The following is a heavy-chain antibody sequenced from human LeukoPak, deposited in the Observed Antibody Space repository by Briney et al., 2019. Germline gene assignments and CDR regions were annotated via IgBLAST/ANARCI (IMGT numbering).Heavy chain of an antibody. CDR2: IFGGGST. D-gene: IGHD3-10*01. Sequence: PGGSLRLSCAASGFIVSSNYMNWVRQAPGKGLEWVSVIFGGGSTYYADSVKGRFTISRDNSRNTLYLQMNSLRAEDTAVYYCARGLGRELDGAFDIWGQGTMVTVSS. CDR1: GFIVSSNY. CDR3: ARGLGRELDGAFDI. V-gene: IGHV3-53*01. J-gene: IGHJ3*02.